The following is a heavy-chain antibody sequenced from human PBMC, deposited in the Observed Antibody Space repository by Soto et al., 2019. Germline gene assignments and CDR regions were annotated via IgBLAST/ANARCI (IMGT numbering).Heavy chain of an antibody. V-gene: IGHV1-18*01. CDR3: VVAAQPYYFDY. CDR1: GYTYTSYG. CDR2: ISAYNGNT. Sequence: GSVNDSCKASGYTYTSYGISWVRQAPGQGLEWMGWISAYNGNTNYAQKLQGRVTMTTDTSTSTAYMELRSLRSDDTAVYYCVVAAQPYYFDYWGQGTLVTVSS. D-gene: IGHD2-15*01. J-gene: IGHJ4*02.